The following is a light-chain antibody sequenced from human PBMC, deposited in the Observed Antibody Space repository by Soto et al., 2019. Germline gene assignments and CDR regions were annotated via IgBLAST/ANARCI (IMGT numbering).Light chain of an antibody. J-gene: IGKJ1*01. Sequence: EIVMPQSHATLSVSPGESDTLSCRASQNVPSNLAWYQQKPGQAHRLLISGASTRATGIPARFSGSGSGTEFTLIISSLQSEEFAVYYCQQYHHWPWTFGQGTKVDIK. CDR3: QQYHHWPWT. V-gene: IGKV3-15*01. CDR1: QNVPSN. CDR2: GAS.